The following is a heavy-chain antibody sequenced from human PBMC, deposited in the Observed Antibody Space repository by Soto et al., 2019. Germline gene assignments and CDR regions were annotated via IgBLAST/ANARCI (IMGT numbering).Heavy chain of an antibody. J-gene: IGHJ4*02. CDR3: ARTLGPQVTGYVDSDYRWTIDQ. D-gene: IGHD4-4*01. Sequence: PSETLSLTCTVSCGSISSSNDYWGFIRQPPGKGLEWIGYIYHSGSSNYNPSLKSRVTILLDTSKNQFFLRLTSVTAADTGVYFCARTLGPQVTGYVDSDYRWTIDQWGQGTLVTVSS. V-gene: IGHV4-61*05. CDR1: CGSISSSNDY. CDR2: IYHSGSS.